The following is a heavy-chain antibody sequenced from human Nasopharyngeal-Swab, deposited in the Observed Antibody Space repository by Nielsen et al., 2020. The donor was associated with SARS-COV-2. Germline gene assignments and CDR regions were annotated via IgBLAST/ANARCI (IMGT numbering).Heavy chain of an antibody. J-gene: IGHJ6*03. V-gene: IGHV3-23*01. CDR3: AKAPSLYYYYYYMDV. D-gene: IGHD2-2*01. Sequence: GASLKLSCASSGFTFTIYAITWVPHAPGKVLEWFSAISGSGGSTYYADPLKGRFTISRDNSKNTLYLQMNSLRAEDTAVYYCAKAPSLYYYYYYMDVGGKGNKVTVSS. CDR2: ISGSGGST. CDR1: GFTFTIYA.